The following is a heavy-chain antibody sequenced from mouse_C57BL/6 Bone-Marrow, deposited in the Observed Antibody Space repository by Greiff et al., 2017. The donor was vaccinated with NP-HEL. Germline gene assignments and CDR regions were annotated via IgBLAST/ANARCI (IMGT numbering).Heavy chain of an antibody. Sequence: VKLQQPGAELVMPGASVKLSCKASGYTFTSYWMHWVKQRPGQGLEWIGEIDPSDSYTNYNQKFKGKSTLTVDQSSSTAYMQLSSLTSEDSAVYYCARDYDGGYYYAMDYWGQGTSVTVSS. CDR2: IDPSDSYT. V-gene: IGHV1-69*01. D-gene: IGHD2-4*01. J-gene: IGHJ4*01. CDR3: ARDYDGGYYYAMDY. CDR1: GYTFTSYW.